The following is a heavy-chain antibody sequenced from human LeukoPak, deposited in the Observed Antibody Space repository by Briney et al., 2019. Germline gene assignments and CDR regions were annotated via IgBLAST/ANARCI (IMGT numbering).Heavy chain of an antibody. Sequence: PGGSLRLSCAASGFTFSNYGMYWVRQAPGKGLEWVAFIRFDGSNKYYSDSVKGRFSISRDNSKNTLYLQMNSLRAEDTAVYYCARDPYSGSYGNYYYYSMDVWGKGTTVTISS. CDR3: ARDPYSGSYGNYYYYSMDV. CDR1: GFTFSNYG. V-gene: IGHV3-30*02. D-gene: IGHD1-26*01. CDR2: IRFDGSNK. J-gene: IGHJ6*03.